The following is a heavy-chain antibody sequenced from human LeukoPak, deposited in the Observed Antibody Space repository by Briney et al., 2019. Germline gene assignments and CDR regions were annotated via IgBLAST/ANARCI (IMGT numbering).Heavy chain of an antibody. Sequence: SVKVSCKASGGTFSSYAISWVRQAPGQGLEWMGGIIPIFATANYAEKFQGRVTITAGESTGTAYMELSSLRSEDTAVYYCARDHLGYGSGSPLDYWGQGTLVTVSS. CDR1: GGTFSSYA. D-gene: IGHD3-10*01. CDR3: ARDHLGYGSGSPLDY. J-gene: IGHJ4*02. V-gene: IGHV1-69*13. CDR2: IIPIFATA.